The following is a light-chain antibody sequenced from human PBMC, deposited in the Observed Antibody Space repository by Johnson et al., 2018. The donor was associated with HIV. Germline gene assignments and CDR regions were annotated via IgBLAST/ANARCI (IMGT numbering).Light chain of an antibody. Sequence: QSVLTQPPSVSAAPRQKVTISCSGSSSNIGKNYVSWYRHLPGTAPKLLIFDNNKRPSGIPDRFSASKSGTSATLGTTGLQTGDEADYYCGTWDSSLSAYVFGTGTKVTVL. V-gene: IGLV1-51*01. CDR2: DNN. CDR3: GTWDSSLSAYV. CDR1: SSNIGKNY. J-gene: IGLJ1*01.